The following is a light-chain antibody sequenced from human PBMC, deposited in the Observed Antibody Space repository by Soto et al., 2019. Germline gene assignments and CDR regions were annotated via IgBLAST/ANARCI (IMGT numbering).Light chain of an antibody. CDR2: DAF. V-gene: IGKV1-5*01. J-gene: IGKJ1*01. Sequence: DIQMTHSPSTLAASVGDRVTITWRASQSISSWLAWYQQKPGKAPKLLIYDAFSLESGVPSRFSGSGSGTEFTLTISSLQPDDFATYYCQQYNSYSWTFGEGTKVEIK. CDR1: QSISSW. CDR3: QQYNSYSWT.